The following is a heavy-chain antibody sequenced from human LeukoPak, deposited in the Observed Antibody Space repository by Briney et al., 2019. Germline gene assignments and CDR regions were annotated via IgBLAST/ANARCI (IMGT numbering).Heavy chain of an antibody. D-gene: IGHD5-12*01. V-gene: IGHV4-39*01. CDR1: GGSISSSSYY. CDR2: IYYSGST. Sequence: PSETMSLTCTVSGGSISSSSYYWGWMRQPPGKGLEWIGSIYYSGSTYYNPSLKSRVTISVDTSRNQFSLKLSSVTAADTAVYYCARREDSGYNRYFDYWGQGTLVTVSS. CDR3: ARREDSGYNRYFDY. J-gene: IGHJ4*02.